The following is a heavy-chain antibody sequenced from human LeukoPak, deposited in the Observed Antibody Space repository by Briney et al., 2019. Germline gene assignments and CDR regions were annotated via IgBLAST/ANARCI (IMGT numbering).Heavy chain of an antibody. CDR3: ARGVKLYCSSTSCYRRVGWYFDL. Sequence: SQTLSLTCTVSGGSISSGSYYWSWIRQPPGKGLEWIGYIYYSGSTNYNPSLKSRVTISVDTSKNPFSLKLSSVTAADTAVYYCARGVKLYCSSTSCYRRVGWYFDLWGRGTLVTVSS. CDR1: GGSISSGSYY. D-gene: IGHD2-2*02. V-gene: IGHV4-61*01. CDR2: IYYSGST. J-gene: IGHJ2*01.